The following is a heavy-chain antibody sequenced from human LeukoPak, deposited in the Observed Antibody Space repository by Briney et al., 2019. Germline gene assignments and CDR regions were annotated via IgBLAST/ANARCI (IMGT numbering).Heavy chain of an antibody. D-gene: IGHD3-10*01. J-gene: IGHJ4*02. V-gene: IGHV4-31*03. CDR2: IYYSGST. CDR1: GGSISSGGYY. Sequence: SETLSLTCTVSGGSISSGGYYWSWIRQRPGKGLEWIGYIYYSGSTYYNPSLKSRVTISVDTSKNQFSLKLSSVTAADTAVYYCAGDGYGSGSYYYWGQGTLVTVSS. CDR3: AGDGYGSGSYYY.